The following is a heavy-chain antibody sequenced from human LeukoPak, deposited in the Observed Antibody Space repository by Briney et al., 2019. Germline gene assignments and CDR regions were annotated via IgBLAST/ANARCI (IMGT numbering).Heavy chain of an antibody. J-gene: IGHJ4*02. CDR1: GFTFSSYW. D-gene: IGHD3-22*01. CDR2: MSGSGGMT. V-gene: IGHV3-23*01. CDR3: AKGPFFYYDASGYNYFES. Sequence: GGSLRLSCAASGFTFSSYWMSWVRQAPGQGLEWVSAMSGSGGMTYSADSVKGRFTISRDNSKDTLYMQMNSLTVEDTAIYFCAKGPFFYYDASGYNYFESWGQGTLVTVSS.